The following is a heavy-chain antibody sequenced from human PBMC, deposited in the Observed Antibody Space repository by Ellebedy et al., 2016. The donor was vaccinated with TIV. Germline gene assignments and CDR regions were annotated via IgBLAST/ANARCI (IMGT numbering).Heavy chain of an antibody. D-gene: IGHD4-17*01. CDR2: IYTGDNT. CDR1: DFTMSDNY. V-gene: IGHV3-53*01. CDR3: ATSTRNDYGDYFAL. Sequence: PGGSLRLSCAASDFTMSDNYMSWVRQAPGKGLEWVSLIYTGDNTFYADSVKGRFTISRDHSKNTLYLQMDSLRADDTAAYYCATSTRNDYGDYFALWGQGTLVTVSS. J-gene: IGHJ5*02.